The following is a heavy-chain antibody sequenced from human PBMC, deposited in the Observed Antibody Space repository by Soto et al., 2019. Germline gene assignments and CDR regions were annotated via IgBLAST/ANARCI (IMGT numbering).Heavy chain of an antibody. CDR3: ARDPPPWSGSYYGGFDY. Sequence: GGSLRLSCAASGFTFSSYAMHWVHQAPGKGLEWVAVISYDGSNKYYADSVKGRFTISRDNSKNTLYLQMNSLRAEDTAVYYCARDPPPWSGSYYGGFDYWGQGTLVTVSS. J-gene: IGHJ4*02. CDR2: ISYDGSNK. D-gene: IGHD1-26*01. V-gene: IGHV3-30-3*01. CDR1: GFTFSSYA.